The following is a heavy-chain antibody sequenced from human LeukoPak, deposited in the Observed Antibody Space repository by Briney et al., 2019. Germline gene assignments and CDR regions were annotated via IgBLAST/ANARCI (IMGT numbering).Heavy chain of an antibody. Sequence: SETLSLTCTVSGGSISSYYWSWIRQPPGKGLEWIGYIYTSGSTKYNPSLKSRATISVDTSKNQFSLKLSSVTAADAAVYYCARQVDGCSFGANFDYWGQGTLVTVSS. J-gene: IGHJ4*02. CDR2: IYTSGST. V-gene: IGHV4-4*09. D-gene: IGHD5-18*01. CDR3: ARQVDGCSFGANFDY. CDR1: GGSISSYY.